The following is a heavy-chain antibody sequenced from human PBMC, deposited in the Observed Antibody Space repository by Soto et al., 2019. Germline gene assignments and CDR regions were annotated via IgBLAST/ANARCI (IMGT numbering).Heavy chain of an antibody. J-gene: IGHJ4*02. CDR2: IYSGEAT. Sequence: EVQLVETGGGLIHPGGSLRLSCVASGFSVSSNYMGWVRQAPGKGPEWVSGIYSGEATFYADYVKGRFTISKANSSNTLYLQMDSLRVEDTAVYYCARPTSSGFIYFWGQGTLVTVSS. D-gene: IGHD3-22*01. V-gene: IGHV3-53*02. CDR3: ARPTSSGFIYF. CDR1: GFSVSSNY.